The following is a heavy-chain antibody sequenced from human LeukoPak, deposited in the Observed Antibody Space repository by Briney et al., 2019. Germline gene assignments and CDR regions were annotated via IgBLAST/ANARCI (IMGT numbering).Heavy chain of an antibody. J-gene: IGHJ4*02. CDR3: ARASYDFWSGYYLGY. D-gene: IGHD3-3*01. Sequence: SETLSLTCAVYGGSFSGYYWSWIRPPPGKGLEWIGEINHSGSTNYNPSLKSRVTISVDTSKNQFSLKLSSVTAADTAVYYCARASYDFWSGYYLGYWGQGTLVTVSS. CDR2: INHSGST. V-gene: IGHV4-34*01. CDR1: GGSFSGYY.